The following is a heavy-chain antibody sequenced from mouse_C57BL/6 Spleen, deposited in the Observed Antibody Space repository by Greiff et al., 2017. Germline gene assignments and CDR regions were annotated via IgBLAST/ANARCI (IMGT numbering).Heavy chain of an antibody. CDR2: ISSGGSYT. Sequence: EVKVVESGGDLVKPGGSLKLSCAASGFTFSSYGMSWVRQTPDKRLEWVATISSGGSYTYYPDSVKGRFTISRDNAKNTLYLQMSSLKSEDTAMYYCARQPRDGSPYFDYWGQGTTLTVSS. J-gene: IGHJ2*01. V-gene: IGHV5-6*01. CDR1: GFTFSSYG. CDR3: ARQPRDGSPYFDY. D-gene: IGHD1-1*01.